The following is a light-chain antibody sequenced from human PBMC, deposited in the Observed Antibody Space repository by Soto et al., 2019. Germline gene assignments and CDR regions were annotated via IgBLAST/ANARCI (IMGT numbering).Light chain of an antibody. CDR1: QSLTNNY. J-gene: IGKJ4*01. V-gene: IGKV3-20*01. CDR3: QQYGSSLPVT. CDR2: AAS. Sequence: ENVLTQSPGTLSLSPGERATLSCRASQSLTNNYLAWYQQKPGQAPRLLIYAASSRATGIPDRFSGSGSETDFTLTISRLEPEDFAVYYCQQYGSSLPVTFGGGTKVDIK.